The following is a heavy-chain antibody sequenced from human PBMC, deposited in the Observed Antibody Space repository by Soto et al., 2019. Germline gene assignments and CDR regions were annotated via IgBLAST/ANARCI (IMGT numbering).Heavy chain of an antibody. D-gene: IGHD6-19*01. J-gene: IGHJ4*02. CDR3: AKDMSIAVAGANYFDY. CDR2: ISWNSGSI. CDR1: GFTFDDYA. Sequence: DVQLVESGGGLVQPGRSLRLSCAASGFTFDDYAMHWVRQAPGKGLEWVSGISWNSGSIGYADSVKGRFTISRDNAKNSLYLQMNSLRAEDTALYYCAKDMSIAVAGANYFDYWGQGTLVTVSS. V-gene: IGHV3-9*01.